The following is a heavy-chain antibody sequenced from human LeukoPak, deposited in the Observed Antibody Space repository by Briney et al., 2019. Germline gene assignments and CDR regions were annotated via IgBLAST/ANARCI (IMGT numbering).Heavy chain of an antibody. CDR2: ISGDGGST. D-gene: IGHD2-2*01. V-gene: IGHV3-23*01. Sequence: GGSLRLSCAASGFTFSSYAMSWVRQAPGKGLEWVSSISGDGGSTYDADSVKGRFTISRDNFKNTLYLQMNSLRAEDTAVYYCAKDRDIVVVPSFDYWGRGTLVTVSS. CDR3: AKDRDIVVVPSFDY. J-gene: IGHJ4*02. CDR1: GFTFSSYA.